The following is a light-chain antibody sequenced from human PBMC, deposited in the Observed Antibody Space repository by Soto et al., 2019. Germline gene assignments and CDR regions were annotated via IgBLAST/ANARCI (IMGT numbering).Light chain of an antibody. J-gene: IGKJ3*01. Sequence: EIVLMQSPGTLSLSPGEGATLSCRASQSVNSNYLAWHQQKPGQAPTVLIFDTSTSDTVVPDRFSVSRPGTDFNLPNSSMEPNDWAVYYCQQYCSSQLNVGPGTKVNIK. CDR1: QSVNSNY. V-gene: IGKV3-20*01. CDR2: DTS. CDR3: QQYCSSQLN.